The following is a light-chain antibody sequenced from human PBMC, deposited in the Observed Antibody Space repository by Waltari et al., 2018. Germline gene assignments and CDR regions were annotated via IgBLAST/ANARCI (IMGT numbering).Light chain of an antibody. Sequence: DIVMTQSPDSLAVSLGERATINCKSSQSFLYSSRNKNYLAWYQKKPGQPPKLLIYWASTRESGVPDRFTGSGSGTDFTLTISSLQAEDVAVYYCQQYYSPPLTFGGGTNVEIK. CDR1: QSFLYSSRNKNY. CDR2: WAS. V-gene: IGKV4-1*01. CDR3: QQYYSPPLT. J-gene: IGKJ4*01.